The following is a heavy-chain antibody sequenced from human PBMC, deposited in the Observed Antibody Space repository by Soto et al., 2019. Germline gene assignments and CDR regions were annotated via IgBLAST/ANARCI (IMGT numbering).Heavy chain of an antibody. Sequence: QVQLLQSGAEVKKPGASVKVSCKASGYTFTSYGVSWVRQAPGQGLEWMGWISGYNGNTNYAQQLQGRVTMTTDTSTSTAYTEVRSLGPDATAVYYCARAGKYYYGSGSPYYYGMDVWGQAITVTASS. CDR1: GYTFTSYG. D-gene: IGHD3-10*01. J-gene: IGHJ6*02. CDR2: ISGYNGNT. CDR3: ARAGKYYYGSGSPYYYGMDV. V-gene: IGHV1-18*04.